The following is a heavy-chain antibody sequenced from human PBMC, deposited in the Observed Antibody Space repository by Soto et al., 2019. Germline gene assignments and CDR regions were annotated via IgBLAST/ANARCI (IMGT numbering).Heavy chain of an antibody. D-gene: IGHD3-10*01. CDR2: IYYSGST. Sequence: SETLSLTCTVSGGSISSYYWSWIRQPPGKGLEWIGYIYYSGSTNYNPSLKSRVTISVDTSKNQFSLKLSSVTAADTAVYYCARDRRDYYGSGSSDYYYYGMDVWGQGTKVTVSS. J-gene: IGHJ6*02. CDR3: ARDRRDYYGSGSSDYYYYGMDV. CDR1: GGSISSYY. V-gene: IGHV4-59*12.